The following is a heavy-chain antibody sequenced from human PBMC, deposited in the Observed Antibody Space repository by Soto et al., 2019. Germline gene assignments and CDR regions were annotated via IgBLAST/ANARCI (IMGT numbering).Heavy chain of an antibody. V-gene: IGHV4-59*01. J-gene: IGHJ4*02. CDR1: GGSISSDY. CDR2: FYYSGST. Sequence: SETLSLTCTVSGGSISSDYWSWIRQPPGKGLEWIGYFYYSGSTNYNPSLKSRVTISVDTSKNQFSLKLSSVTAADTAVYYCARGTLTSYFDYWGQGTLVNVSS. CDR3: ARGTLTSYFDY.